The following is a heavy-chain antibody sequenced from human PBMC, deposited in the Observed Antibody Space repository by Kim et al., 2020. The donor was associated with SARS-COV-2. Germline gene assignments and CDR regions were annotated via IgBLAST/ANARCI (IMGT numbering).Heavy chain of an antibody. D-gene: IGHD1-26*01. V-gene: IGHV3-30*02. Sequence: DSGKGRFTISRDNSKNTLYLQMNSLRAEDTAVYYCAKSRSGSSKGPFDYWGQGTLVTVSS. J-gene: IGHJ4*02. CDR3: AKSRSGSSKGPFDY.